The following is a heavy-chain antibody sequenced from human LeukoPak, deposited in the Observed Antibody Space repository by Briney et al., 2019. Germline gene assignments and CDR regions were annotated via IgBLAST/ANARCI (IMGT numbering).Heavy chain of an antibody. CDR1: GFTFSSYA. CDR2: IGSGT. J-gene: IGHJ4*02. V-gene: IGHV3-23*01. Sequence: QPGGSLRLSCGASGFTFSSYAMSWVRQAPGKGLEWVSAIGSGTYYADSVKGRFTISRDNSKNTLYLQMNSLRAEDTAVYYCAKVLAYYFDCWGQGTLVTVSS. CDR3: AKVLAYYFDC.